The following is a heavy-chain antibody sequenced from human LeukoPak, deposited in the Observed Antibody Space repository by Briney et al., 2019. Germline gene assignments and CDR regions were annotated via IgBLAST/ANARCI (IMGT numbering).Heavy chain of an antibody. CDR3: ARACSSTSCYLYYYMDV. Sequence: SETLSLTCTVSRGSVKTYSWSWVRQPPGKGLEWIGYVSYSGAANYNPSLKSRVTISVDTSKNQFSLKLSSVTAADTAVYYCARACSSTSCYLYYYMDVWGKGTTVTVSS. J-gene: IGHJ6*03. D-gene: IGHD2-2*01. CDR1: RGSVKTYS. CDR2: VSYSGAA. V-gene: IGHV4-59*02.